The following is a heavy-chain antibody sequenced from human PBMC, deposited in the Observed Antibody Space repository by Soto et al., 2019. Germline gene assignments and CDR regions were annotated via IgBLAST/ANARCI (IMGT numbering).Heavy chain of an antibody. V-gene: IGHV1-8*01. Sequence: ASVKVSCKASGNTFTSYDINWVRQATGHGLEWMGWINPNSGNISYAQKFQGRVTMNRDTAIRTAYMEVSRLRSDDTAVYYCARGRASGSYYLLDYWGQGTLVTVSS. CDR1: GNTFTSYD. CDR3: ARGRASGSYYLLDY. D-gene: IGHD3-10*01. CDR2: INPNSGNI. J-gene: IGHJ4*02.